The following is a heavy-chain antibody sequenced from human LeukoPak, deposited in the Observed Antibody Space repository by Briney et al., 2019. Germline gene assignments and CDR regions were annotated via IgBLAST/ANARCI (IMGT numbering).Heavy chain of an antibody. V-gene: IGHV3-23*01. CDR2: ISGSAGGT. CDR3: EKEVSSWYGSWFDP. D-gene: IGHD6-13*01. Sequence: GGSLRLSCAASGFTFSSYAMSWVRQAPGTGLEWVSVISGSAGGTHYADSVKGRFTISRDNSKNTLYLQMNSLRAEDTVVYYCEKEVSSWYGSWFDPWGQGTLVTVSS. J-gene: IGHJ5*02. CDR1: GFTFSSYA.